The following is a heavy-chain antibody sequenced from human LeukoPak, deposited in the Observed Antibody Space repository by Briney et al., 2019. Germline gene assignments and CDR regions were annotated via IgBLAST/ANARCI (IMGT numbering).Heavy chain of an antibody. Sequence: ASVKVSCKASGYTFTSYYMHWVRQAPGQGLEWMGIINPSGGSTSYAQKFQGRVTMTRNTSTSPVYMELSSLRSKDTAVYYCAREQGPIAVAGPFDYWGQGTLVTVSS. CDR2: INPSGGST. D-gene: IGHD6-19*01. CDR1: GYTFTSYY. J-gene: IGHJ4*02. V-gene: IGHV1-46*01. CDR3: AREQGPIAVAGPFDY.